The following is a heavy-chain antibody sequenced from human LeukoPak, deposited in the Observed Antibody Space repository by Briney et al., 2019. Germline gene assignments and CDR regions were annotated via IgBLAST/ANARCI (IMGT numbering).Heavy chain of an antibody. CDR2: ISSSGRSI. Sequence: GGSLRLPCAASGFTFNIYEMNWVRQAPGKGPEWISYISSSGRSIHYADSVKGRFTISRDNSKNTLYLQMNILRAEDTAVYYCAKDGGGPDNWGQGTLVTVSS. CDR3: AKDGGGPDN. J-gene: IGHJ4*02. V-gene: IGHV3-48*03. CDR1: GFTFNIYE. D-gene: IGHD3-3*01.